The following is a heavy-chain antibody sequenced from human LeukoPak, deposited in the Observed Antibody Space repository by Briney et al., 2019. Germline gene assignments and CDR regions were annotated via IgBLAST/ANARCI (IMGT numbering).Heavy chain of an antibody. V-gene: IGHV3-23*01. J-gene: IGHJ4*02. CDR3: AKRKGIAAAVDFDY. D-gene: IGHD6-13*01. Sequence: GGSLRLSCAASGFTFSSYAMSWVRQAPGKGLEWVSAITGSGGSTYYADFVKGRFTISRDNSKNTLYLQMNSLRAEDTAVYYCAKRKGIAAAVDFDYWGRGTLVTVSS. CDR1: GFTFSSYA. CDR2: ITGSGGST.